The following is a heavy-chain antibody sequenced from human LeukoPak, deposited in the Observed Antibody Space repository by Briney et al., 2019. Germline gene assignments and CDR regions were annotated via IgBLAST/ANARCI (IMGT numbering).Heavy chain of an antibody. J-gene: IGHJ3*02. D-gene: IGHD1-26*01. CDR2: TYYRSKWYN. CDR1: GDSVSSNSAA. Sequence: NPPQTLSLTCAISGDSVSSNSAAWNWIRQSPSRGLEWLGRTYYRSKWYNDYAVSVKSRITINPDTSKNQFSLQLNSVTPEDTAVYYCARDRFPIVGATYDAFDIWGQGTMVTVSS. CDR3: ARDRFPIVGATYDAFDI. V-gene: IGHV6-1*01.